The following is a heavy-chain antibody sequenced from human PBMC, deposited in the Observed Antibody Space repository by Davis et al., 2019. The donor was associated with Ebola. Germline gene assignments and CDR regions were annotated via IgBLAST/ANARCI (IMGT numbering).Heavy chain of an antibody. D-gene: IGHD3-10*01. CDR1: GFTVSSNY. CDR3: AKAVRSKVITMVQGVVDY. J-gene: IGHJ4*02. Sequence: GESLKISCAASGFTVSSNYMSWVRQAPGKGLEWVSVIYSGGSTYYADSVKGRFTISRDNSKNTLYLQMNSLRAEDTAVYYCAKAVRSKVITMVQGVVDYWGQGTLVTVSS. CDR2: IYSGGST. V-gene: IGHV3-53*01.